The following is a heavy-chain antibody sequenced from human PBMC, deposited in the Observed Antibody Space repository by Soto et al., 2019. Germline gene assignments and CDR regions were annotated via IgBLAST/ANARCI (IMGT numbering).Heavy chain of an antibody. CDR2: ITSSGGST. J-gene: IGHJ5*02. CDR3: ANCPTLYTPTYNWFDP. CDR1: GFTLSRYA. D-gene: IGHD2-15*01. V-gene: IGHV3-23*01. Sequence: WGSLRLSCAGSGFTLSRYAMTWVRQAPGKGLEWVSTITSSGGSTYYADSVKGRFTISRDNSRNTLYLQMNSLRAEDTAVYYCANCPTLYTPTYNWFDPWGQGTLVTVSS.